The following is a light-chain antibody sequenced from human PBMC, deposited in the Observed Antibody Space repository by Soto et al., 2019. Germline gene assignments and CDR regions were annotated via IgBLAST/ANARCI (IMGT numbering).Light chain of an antibody. CDR2: LGS. CDR3: MQALQTPPWT. V-gene: IGKV2-28*01. Sequence: DIVMTQSPLSLPVTPGEPASISCRSSQSLLHSNGYNYLDWYLQKPGQSPQLLIYLGSNRASGVPDRFSGSGSGTDFTLKISRVEAEDVGVYYCMQALQTPPWTFXQGTKLDIK. J-gene: IGKJ1*01. CDR1: QSLLHSNGYNY.